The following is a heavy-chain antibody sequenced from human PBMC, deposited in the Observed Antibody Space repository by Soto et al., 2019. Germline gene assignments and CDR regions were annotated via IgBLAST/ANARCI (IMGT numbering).Heavy chain of an antibody. CDR3: ARDRGVVVVPAATSHYYYGMDV. V-gene: IGHV4-31*03. CDR1: GGSISSGGYY. J-gene: IGHJ6*02. D-gene: IGHD2-2*01. Sequence: QVQLQESGPGLVKPSQTLSLTCTVSGGSISSGGYYWSWISQHPGKGLEWIGYIYYSGSTYYNPSLKSRVTISVDTSKNQFSLKLSSVTAADTAVYYCARDRGVVVVPAATSHYYYGMDVWGQGTTVTVSS. CDR2: IYYSGST.